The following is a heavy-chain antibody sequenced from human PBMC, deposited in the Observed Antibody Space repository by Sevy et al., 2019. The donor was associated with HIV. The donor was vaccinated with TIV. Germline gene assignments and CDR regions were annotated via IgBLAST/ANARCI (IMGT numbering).Heavy chain of an antibody. CDR3: AREGCTKPHDY. D-gene: IGHD2-8*01. CDR1: GFTFSKYS. Sequence: GGSLRLSCAASGFTFSKYSMSWVRQPPGKGLEWVSTFSFGCGEINYADSVKGRFTISGDNSKSSVYLQMNNLRPEDTAVYCCAREGCTKPHDYWGQGTLVTVSS. J-gene: IGHJ4*02. V-gene: IGHV3-23*01. CDR2: FSFGCGEI.